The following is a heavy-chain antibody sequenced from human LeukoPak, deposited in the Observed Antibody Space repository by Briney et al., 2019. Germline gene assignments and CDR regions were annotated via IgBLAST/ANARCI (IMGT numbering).Heavy chain of an antibody. CDR2: TSYDEKYK. Sequence: PGGSLRLSCAASGXTFSSFGMHWVRQAPGKGLEWVAVTSYDEKYKYYGDSVKGRFTISRDNSKNTLYLQMNSLRAEDTAVYYCAKDFAVVGASSSDYWGQGTLVTVSS. D-gene: IGHD2-15*01. J-gene: IGHJ4*02. CDR1: GXTFSSFG. CDR3: AKDFAVVGASSSDY. V-gene: IGHV3-30*18.